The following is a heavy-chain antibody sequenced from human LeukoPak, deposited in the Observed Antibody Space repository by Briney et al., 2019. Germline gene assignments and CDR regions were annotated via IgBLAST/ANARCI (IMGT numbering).Heavy chain of an antibody. CDR2: INPSGGST. J-gene: IGHJ3*01. Sequence: ASVKVSCTASGYIFTNYFMHWVRQAPGQGLEWMGIINPSGGSTRYAQELQGRVTMTRDTSTSAVYMELSSLTSEDTAMYYCARERSTTAVASDDAFDFWGQGTMVTVSS. V-gene: IGHV1-46*04. D-gene: IGHD2-21*02. CDR1: GYIFTNYF. CDR3: ARERSTTAVASDDAFDF.